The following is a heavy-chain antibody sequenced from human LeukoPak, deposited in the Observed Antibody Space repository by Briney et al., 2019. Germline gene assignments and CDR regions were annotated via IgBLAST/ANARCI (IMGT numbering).Heavy chain of an antibody. CDR3: ARDQLRYYGSNNYYSDMDF. J-gene: IGHJ6*02. CDR2: INPNSGGT. CDR1: GYTFTGYY. D-gene: IGHD3-10*01. V-gene: IGHV1-2*02. Sequence: ASVKVSCKASGYTFTGYYMHWVRQAPGQGLEWMGWINPNSGGTNYAKKFQGRVTMTRDTSINTAYMELSRLRYDDTAVYFCARDQLRYYGSNNYYSDMDFWGQGTTVTVSS.